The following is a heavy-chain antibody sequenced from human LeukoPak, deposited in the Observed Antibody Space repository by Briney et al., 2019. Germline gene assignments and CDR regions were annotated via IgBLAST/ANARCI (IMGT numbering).Heavy chain of an antibody. J-gene: IGHJ4*02. Sequence: GGSLRLSCAASGFTFSSYWMHWVRQAPGKGLVWVSHISTDGSITTYADSVKGRFTISRDNAKNTLYLQMNSLRVEETAVYYCARTGRTTTTLDYWGQGTLDTVSS. D-gene: IGHD1-1*01. CDR2: ISTDGSIT. CDR3: ARTGRTTTTLDY. V-gene: IGHV3-74*01. CDR1: GFTFSSYW.